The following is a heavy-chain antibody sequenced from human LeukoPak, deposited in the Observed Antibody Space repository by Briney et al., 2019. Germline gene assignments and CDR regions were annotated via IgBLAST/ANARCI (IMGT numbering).Heavy chain of an antibody. D-gene: IGHD2-2*01. CDR1: GYSFTNYG. Sequence: ASVKVSCKASGYSFTNYGITWIREAPGQGPEWLGWISGYNANAHYAQNIQGRVTLTTDTSTNTAYMELRGLTSDDTAMYYCARVGRGCSSIRCYWEDWFDPWGQGTLVIVSS. CDR2: ISGYNANA. CDR3: ARVGRGCSSIRCYWEDWFDP. V-gene: IGHV1-18*01. J-gene: IGHJ5*02.